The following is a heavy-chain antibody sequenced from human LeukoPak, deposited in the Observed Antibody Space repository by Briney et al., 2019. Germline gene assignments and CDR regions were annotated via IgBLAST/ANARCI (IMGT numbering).Heavy chain of an antibody. CDR3: ARAGRGSGYLSC. CDR1: GGSFSGYY. Sequence: SETLSLTCAVYGGSFSGYYWSWIRQPPGKGLEWIGEINHSGSTNYNPSLKSRVTISVDTSKNQFSLKLSSVTAADTAVYYCARAGRGSGYLSCWGQGTLVTVSS. CDR2: INHSGST. D-gene: IGHD3-3*01. V-gene: IGHV4-34*01. J-gene: IGHJ4*02.